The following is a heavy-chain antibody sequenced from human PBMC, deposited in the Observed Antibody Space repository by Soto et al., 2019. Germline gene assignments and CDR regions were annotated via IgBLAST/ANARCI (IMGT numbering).Heavy chain of an antibody. CDR1: FGSISSYY. Sequence: PSETLSLTCPVSFGSISSYYWSLILQPPGKGLEWIGYIYNSGSTNYNPSLKSRVTISVDTSKNQFSLKLSSVTAADTAVYYCARGSTGYSSSWYRYWGQGTLVTVSS. D-gene: IGHD6-13*01. CDR3: ARGSTGYSSSWYRY. J-gene: IGHJ4*02. V-gene: IGHV4-59*08. CDR2: IYNSGST.